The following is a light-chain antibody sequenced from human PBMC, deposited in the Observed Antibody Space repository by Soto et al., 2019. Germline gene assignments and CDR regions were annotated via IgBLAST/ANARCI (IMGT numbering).Light chain of an antibody. CDR1: SSNIGNNY. J-gene: IGLJ2*01. CDR2: RNN. Sequence: QSVLTQPPSASGTPGQRVNLSCSGSSSNIGNNYLYWFQQLPGTAPKLLIFRNNQRPSGVPDRFSGSKSGTSASLAISGLRSEDEADYYCAAWDDSLSGVVFGGGTKLTVL. CDR3: AAWDDSLSGVV. V-gene: IGLV1-47*01.